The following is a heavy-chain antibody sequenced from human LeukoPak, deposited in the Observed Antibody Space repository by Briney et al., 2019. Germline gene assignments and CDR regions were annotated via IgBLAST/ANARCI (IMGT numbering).Heavy chain of an antibody. J-gene: IGHJ2*01. CDR2: IYYSGST. Sequence: SSETLSLTCTVSGGSISSYYWSWIRQPPGKGLEWIGYIYYSGSTNYNPSLKSRVTISVDTSKNQFSLKLSSVTAADTAVYYCARGSTIFGVVISTYWYFDLWGRGTLVTVSS. CDR3: ARGSTIFGVVISTYWYFDL. CDR1: GGSISSYY. V-gene: IGHV4-59*01. D-gene: IGHD3-3*01.